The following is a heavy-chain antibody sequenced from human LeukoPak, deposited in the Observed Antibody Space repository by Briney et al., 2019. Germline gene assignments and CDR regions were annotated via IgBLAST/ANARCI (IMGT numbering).Heavy chain of an antibody. CDR1: GFTFSSYG. Sequence: GGSLRLSWAASGFTFSSYGMHWVRQAPGKGLEWVAVISYDGSNQYYADSVKGRFTISRDNSKNTLYLQMNSLRVEDTAVYYCAKDRLGAMMYFDFWGQGTLVTVSS. V-gene: IGHV3-30*18. J-gene: IGHJ4*02. CDR2: ISYDGSNQ. D-gene: IGHD1-26*01. CDR3: AKDRLGAMMYFDF.